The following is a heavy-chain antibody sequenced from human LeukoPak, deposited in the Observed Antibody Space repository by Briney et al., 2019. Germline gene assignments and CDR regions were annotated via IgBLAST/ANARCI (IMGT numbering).Heavy chain of an antibody. Sequence: TGGSLRLSCAASGITFSNYAIHWVRQAPGKGLEWVTSISYDGRNKYYTDSLRGRSTTSRDNSKNTVYLQMNSLRAEDTAVYYCARGVLKFLEWLPLDAFDIWGQGTMVTVSS. V-gene: IGHV3-30*04. CDR3: ARGVLKFLEWLPLDAFDI. D-gene: IGHD3-3*01. CDR1: GITFSNYA. J-gene: IGHJ3*02. CDR2: ISYDGRNK.